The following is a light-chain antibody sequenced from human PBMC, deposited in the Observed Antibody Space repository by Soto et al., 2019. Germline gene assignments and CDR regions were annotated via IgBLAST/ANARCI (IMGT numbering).Light chain of an antibody. CDR2: EAS. J-gene: IGKJ1*01. CDR3: QNFDSAPQT. Sequence: DIQMTQSPSSLSASVGDRVTITCRASQGISHYLAWYQQKPGKVPKLLIYEASNLQSGVPSRFRAGGSGTAYTLTISSLQPEDVATYDCQNFDSAPQTFGQGTKVDIK. CDR1: QGISHY. V-gene: IGKV1-27*01.